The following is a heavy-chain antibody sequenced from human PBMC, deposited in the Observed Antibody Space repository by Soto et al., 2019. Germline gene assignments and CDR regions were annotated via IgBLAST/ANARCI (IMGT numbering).Heavy chain of an antibody. CDR2: IYYSGTT. Sequence: TLSLTCTVPGGSVSSGGYYWSWIRQHPGTGLEWIGYIYYSGTTYFNPSLKSRASISLDTSKNEFSLKLTSVTAADTAVYYCARRALPQCINGVCYKDGFWDYWGQGALVTVSS. D-gene: IGHD2-8*01. CDR3: ARRALPQCINGVCYKDGFWDY. V-gene: IGHV4-31*03. J-gene: IGHJ4*02. CDR1: GGSVSSGGYY.